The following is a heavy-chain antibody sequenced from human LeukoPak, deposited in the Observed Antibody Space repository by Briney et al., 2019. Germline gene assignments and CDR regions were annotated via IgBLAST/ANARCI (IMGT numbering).Heavy chain of an antibody. Sequence: SETLSLTCTVSGDSISSYYWSWIRQPPGKGLEWIGYIYYSGTTNYNPSLKSRVTISVDTSKNQFSLKLSSVTAADTAVYYCARARDPRHYDSSGPREDNWFDPWGQGTLVTVSS. D-gene: IGHD3-22*01. CDR2: IYYSGTT. CDR3: ARARDPRHYDSSGPREDNWFDP. V-gene: IGHV4-59*01. J-gene: IGHJ5*02. CDR1: GDSISSYY.